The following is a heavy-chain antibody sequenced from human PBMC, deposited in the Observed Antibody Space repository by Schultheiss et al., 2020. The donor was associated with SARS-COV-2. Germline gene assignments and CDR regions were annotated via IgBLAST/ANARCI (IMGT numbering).Heavy chain of an antibody. Sequence: GESLKISCKASGYTFTSYGISWVRQAPGQGLEWMGWISAYNANTNYAQKLQGRVTMTTDTSTSTAYMELRSLRSDDTAVYYCARAYGETPLDYWGQGTLVTVSS. CDR3: ARAYGETPLDY. CDR2: ISAYNANT. J-gene: IGHJ4*02. CDR1: GYTFTSYG. V-gene: IGHV1-18*01. D-gene: IGHD4-17*01.